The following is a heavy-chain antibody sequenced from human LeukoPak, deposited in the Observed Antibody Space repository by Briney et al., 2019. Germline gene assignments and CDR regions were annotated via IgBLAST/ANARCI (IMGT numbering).Heavy chain of an antibody. CDR1: GFTFSSYG. Sequence: GGSLRLSCAASGFTFSSYGMHWVRQAPGKGLEWVAVISYDGSNKYYADSVKGRFTISRDNSKNTLYLQVNSLRAEDTAVYYCAKDSSGSYLYYYYYYGMDVWGQGTTVTVSS. CDR2: ISYDGSNK. J-gene: IGHJ6*02. D-gene: IGHD1-26*01. V-gene: IGHV3-30*18. CDR3: AKDSSGSYLYYYYYYGMDV.